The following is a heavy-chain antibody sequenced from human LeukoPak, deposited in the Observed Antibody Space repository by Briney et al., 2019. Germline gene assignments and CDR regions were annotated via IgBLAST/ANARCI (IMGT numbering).Heavy chain of an antibody. J-gene: IGHJ6*02. Sequence: GGSLRLSCAASGFTFDDYAMHWVRQAPGKGPEWVSGISWNSGSIGYADPVKGRFTISRDNAKNSLYLQMNSLRAEDTALYYCAKAFRHYYYYYGMDVWGQGTTVTVSS. CDR1: GFTFDDYA. CDR2: ISWNSGSI. CDR3: AKAFRHYYYYYGMDV. V-gene: IGHV3-9*01.